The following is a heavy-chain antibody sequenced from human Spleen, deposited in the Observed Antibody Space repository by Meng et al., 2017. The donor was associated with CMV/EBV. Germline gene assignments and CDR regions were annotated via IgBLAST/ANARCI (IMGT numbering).Heavy chain of an antibody. J-gene: IGHJ4*02. CDR1: GFIFNKFG. CDR2: IQNDGSNK. Sequence: GESLKISCVASGFIFNKFGMHWVRQTPGKGLEWVAFIQNDGSNKLHADSLRGRFTISRDNSKNTLSLQMNSLRREDAGRYYCAKDRGEIVPQYYFDYWGQGALVTVSS. CDR3: AKDRGEIVPQYYFDY. D-gene: IGHD2-15*01. V-gene: IGHV3-30*02.